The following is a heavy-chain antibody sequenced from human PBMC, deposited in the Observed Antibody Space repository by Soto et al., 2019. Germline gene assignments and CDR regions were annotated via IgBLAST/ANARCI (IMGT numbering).Heavy chain of an antibody. CDR2: IYYSGST. V-gene: IGHV4-31*03. CDR1: GGSISSGGYY. J-gene: IGHJ4*02. Sequence: SETLSLTCTFSGGSISSGGYYWSWIRQHPGKGLEWIGYIYYSGSTYYNPSLKSRVTISVDTSKNQFSLKLSSVTAADTAVYYCARAPTTVTTFDYWGQGTLVTVSS. CDR3: ARAPTTVTTFDY. D-gene: IGHD4-17*01.